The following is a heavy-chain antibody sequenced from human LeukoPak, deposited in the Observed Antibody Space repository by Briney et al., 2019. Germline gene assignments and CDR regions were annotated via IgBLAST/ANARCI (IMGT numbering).Heavy chain of an antibody. D-gene: IGHD2-15*01. V-gene: IGHV3-74*01. CDR1: GFTFSSYW. CDR2: INSDGSST. Sequence: GGSLRLSCAASGFTFSSYWMHWVRQAPGKGLVWVSRINSDGSSTSYADSVKGRFTISRDNAKNTLYLQMNSLRAEDTAVYYCAIEYVRGGIFAFDIWGQGTMVTVSS. J-gene: IGHJ3*02. CDR3: AIEYVRGGIFAFDI.